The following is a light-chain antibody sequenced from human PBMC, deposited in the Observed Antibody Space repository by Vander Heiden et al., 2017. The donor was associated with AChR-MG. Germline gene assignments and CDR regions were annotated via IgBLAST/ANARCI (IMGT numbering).Light chain of an antibody. CDR3: QQDNYFYT. CDR2: AAY. J-gene: IGKJ2*01. CDR1: QSVRTN. Sequence: EIVMTQSPVTLSVSPGERVTLSCRASQSVRTNLAWYQQKPGQAPRLLIYAAYTRATGIPARFSGSGSGTEFTLTISSLQSEDFAVYYCQQDNYFYTFGQGTKLEIK. V-gene: IGKV3-15*01.